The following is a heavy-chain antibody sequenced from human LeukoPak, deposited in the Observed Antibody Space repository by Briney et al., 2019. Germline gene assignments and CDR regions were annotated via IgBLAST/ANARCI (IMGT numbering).Heavy chain of an antibody. Sequence: SETLSLTCTVSGGSLTNYYWSWVRQSPERGLEWMGFIYYSGRTYYNPSLKGRATISVDTSKNQFSLSLKSVTAADTAVYYCVRESDWLFDHWGQGTLVSVSS. D-gene: IGHD3-9*01. J-gene: IGHJ4*02. CDR2: IYYSGRT. CDR1: GGSLTNYY. V-gene: IGHV4-59*01. CDR3: VRESDWLFDH.